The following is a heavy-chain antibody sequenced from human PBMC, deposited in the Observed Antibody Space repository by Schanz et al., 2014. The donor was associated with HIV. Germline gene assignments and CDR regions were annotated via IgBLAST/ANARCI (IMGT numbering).Heavy chain of an antibody. CDR3: ARERIQLWSTGTYYFDY. V-gene: IGHV3-30*03. CDR1: GFTFSSYG. Sequence: QVQLVESGGGVVQPGRSLRLSCAASGFTFSSYGMHWVRQAPGKGLEWVAVISYDGSNKYYADSVKGRFSISRDKSKNTLSLQMNSLRAEDTAMYYCARERIQLWSTGTYYFDYGGQGNLLTVSS. J-gene: IGHJ4*02. D-gene: IGHD5-18*01. CDR2: ISYDGSNK.